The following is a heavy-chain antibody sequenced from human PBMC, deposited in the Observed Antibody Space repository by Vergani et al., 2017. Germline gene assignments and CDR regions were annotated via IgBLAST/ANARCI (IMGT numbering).Heavy chain of an antibody. V-gene: IGHV3-23*01. Sequence: EMQLLESGGGSVQAGGSLRLSCAASGFTFNHYAMNWVRQAPGKGLELVSGISGSGGSTYYAGSVKGRFTISRDSSKNTLYLQMNSLSAGDTAVYYCAKANPRNSGYDYLYYYHAMDVWGQGTTVTVSS. CDR1: GFTFNHYA. CDR2: ISGSGGST. CDR3: AKANPRNSGYDYLYYYHAMDV. D-gene: IGHD5-12*01. J-gene: IGHJ6*02.